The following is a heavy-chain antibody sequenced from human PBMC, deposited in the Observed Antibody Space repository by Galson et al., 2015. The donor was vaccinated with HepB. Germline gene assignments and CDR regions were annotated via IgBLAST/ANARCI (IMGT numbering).Heavy chain of an antibody. V-gene: IGHV3-30-3*01. Sequence: SLRLSCAASGFTFSSYAMHWVRQAPGKGLEWVAVISYDGSNKYYADSVKGRFTISRDNSKNTLYLQMNGLRAEDTVVYYCAREGDDYGDYVSGDYYGMDVWGQGTAVTVSS. J-gene: IGHJ6*02. CDR1: GFTFSSYA. CDR2: ISYDGSNK. CDR3: AREGDDYGDYVSGDYYGMDV. D-gene: IGHD4-17*01.